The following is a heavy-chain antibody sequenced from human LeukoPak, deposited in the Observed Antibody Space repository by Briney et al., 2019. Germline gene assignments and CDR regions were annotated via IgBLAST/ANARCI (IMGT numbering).Heavy chain of an antibody. V-gene: IGHV4-31*03. D-gene: IGHD3-16*01. CDR1: GGSISSGGYY. J-gene: IGHJ2*01. CDR2: IYYSGST. Sequence: SQTLSLTCTVSGGSISSGGYYWSWIRQHPGKGLEWIGYIYYSGSTYYNPSLKSRVTISVDTSKNQFSLKLSSVTAADTAVYYCARDPLGSGAPLGGYFDLWGRGTLVTVSS. CDR3: ARDPLGSGAPLGGYFDL.